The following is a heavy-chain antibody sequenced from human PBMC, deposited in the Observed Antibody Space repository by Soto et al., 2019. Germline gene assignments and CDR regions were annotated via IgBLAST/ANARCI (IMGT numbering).Heavy chain of an antibody. CDR3: AGTLGYCSGGGCFEGLFAY. D-gene: IGHD2-15*01. CDR2: IYYSGST. V-gene: IGHV4-31*03. J-gene: IGHJ4*02. CDR1: GGSISSGGYY. Sequence: SETRPLTCTVSGGSISSGGYYWSWIRQHPGKGLEWIGYIYYSGSTYYNPSLKSRVTISVDTSKNQFSLKLSSVTAADTAVYYCAGTLGYCSGGGCFEGLFAYWGQGTLVTVSS.